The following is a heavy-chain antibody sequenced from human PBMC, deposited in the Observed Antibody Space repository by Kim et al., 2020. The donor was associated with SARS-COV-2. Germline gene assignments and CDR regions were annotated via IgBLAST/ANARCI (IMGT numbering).Heavy chain of an antibody. J-gene: IGHJ4*02. Sequence: GGSLRLSCVASGFTFGTSWMSWVRQVPGKGLEWVANIKKDGRDTYYVDSVKGRFTISRDNAKSSVYLQMNSLRAEDTAVYYCARDPYDSSGYGAFYCWGEGTLVTLAS. CDR3: ARDPYDSSGYGAFYC. D-gene: IGHD3-22*01. V-gene: IGHV3-7*01. CDR2: IKKDGRDT. CDR1: GFTFGTSW.